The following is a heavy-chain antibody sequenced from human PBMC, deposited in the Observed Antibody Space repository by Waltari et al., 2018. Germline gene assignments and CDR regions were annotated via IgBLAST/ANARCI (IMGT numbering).Heavy chain of an antibody. J-gene: IGHJ4*02. D-gene: IGHD1-1*01. V-gene: IGHV3-73*01. Sequence: EVQVVESGGGFIQTGESLRLSCVASGVTIGGTAMEWVRQSPGKGLQWIGRVRSKHNNFGTVYAESMRGRAMVSRNASMNTAYLQIDNVTPDDTAVYYCTTGIVELESERAAFWGRGVLVTVTS. CDR1: GVTIGGTA. CDR3: TTGIVELESERAAF. CDR2: VRSKHNNFGT.